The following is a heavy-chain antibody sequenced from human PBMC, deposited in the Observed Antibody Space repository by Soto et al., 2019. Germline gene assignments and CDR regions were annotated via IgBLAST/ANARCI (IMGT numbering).Heavy chain of an antibody. CDR3: AGIAVAGQGWYGR. Sequence: ASVKVSCKASGYTFTSYDINWVRQATGQGLEWMGWMNPNSGNTGYAQKFQGRVTMTRNTSISTAYMELSSLRSADTAVYQCAGIAVAGQGWYGRWRQGTLVTVAS. J-gene: IGHJ5*02. CDR1: GYTFTSYD. CDR2: MNPNSGNT. D-gene: IGHD6-19*01. V-gene: IGHV1-8*01.